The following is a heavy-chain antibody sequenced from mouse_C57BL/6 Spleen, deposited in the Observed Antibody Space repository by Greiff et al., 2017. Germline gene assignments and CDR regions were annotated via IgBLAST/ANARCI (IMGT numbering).Heavy chain of an antibody. CDR3: ARGETGTNGDV. J-gene: IGHJ1*03. V-gene: IGHV1-69*01. CDR1: GYTFTSYW. D-gene: IGHD4-1*01. CDR2: IDPSDSYT. Sequence: QVQLKQPGAELVMPGASVKLSCKASGYTFTSYWMHWVKQRPGQGLEWIGEIDPSDSYTNYNQKFKGKSTLTVDKSSSTAYMQLSSLTSEDSAVYYCARGETGTNGDVWGTGTTDTVST.